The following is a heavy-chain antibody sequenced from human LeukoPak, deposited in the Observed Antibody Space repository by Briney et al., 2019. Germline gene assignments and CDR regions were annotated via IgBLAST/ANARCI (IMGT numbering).Heavy chain of an antibody. CDR1: GGSISSSSYY. V-gene: IGHV4-39*07. J-gene: IGHJ4*02. CDR2: IYYSGST. D-gene: IGHD3-10*01. Sequence: SETLSLTCTVSGGSISSSSYYWGWIRQPPGKGLEWIGSIYYSGSTYYNPSLKSRVTISVDTSKNQFSLKLSSVTAADTAVYYCARGYGSGSYSVDYWGQGTLVTVSS. CDR3: ARGYGSGSYSVDY.